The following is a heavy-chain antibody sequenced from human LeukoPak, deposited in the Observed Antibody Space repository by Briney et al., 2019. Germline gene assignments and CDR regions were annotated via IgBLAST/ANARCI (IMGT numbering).Heavy chain of an antibody. CDR3: ARHVGRWGFDY. CDR1: GGSISGFY. CDR2: NHYPGNI. V-gene: IGHV4-59*08. D-gene: IGHD4-23*01. Sequence: SETLSLTCTVSGGSISGFYWSWIRQPPGKGLEWIGNNHYPGNIKYNPSLKSRVTISVDMSKNQSSLKLSSVIAADTAVYYCARHVGRWGFDYWGQGTLVTVSS. J-gene: IGHJ4*02.